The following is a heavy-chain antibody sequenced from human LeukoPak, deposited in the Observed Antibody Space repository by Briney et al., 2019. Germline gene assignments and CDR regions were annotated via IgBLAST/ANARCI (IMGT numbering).Heavy chain of an antibody. V-gene: IGHV3-21*01. CDR3: AREKVITMINFDY. CDR2: ISSSSSYI. CDR1: GFTFSSYS. J-gene: IGHJ4*02. Sequence: GGSLRLSCAASGFTFSSYSMNWVRQAPGKGLEWVSSISSSSSYIYYADSVKGRFTISRDNAKNSLYLQMNSLRAEDTAVYYCAREKVITMINFDYWGQGTLVTVSS. D-gene: IGHD3-22*01.